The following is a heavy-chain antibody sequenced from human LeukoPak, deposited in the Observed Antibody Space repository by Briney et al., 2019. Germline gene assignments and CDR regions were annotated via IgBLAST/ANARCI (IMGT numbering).Heavy chain of an antibody. J-gene: IGHJ5*02. CDR2: ISYSGTT. V-gene: IGHV4-59*12. D-gene: IGHD2-15*01. CDR3: ARGGYCSGGSCYSRWFDP. Sequence: SETLSLTCTVSGASISDYYWSWIRQPPGKGLEWIGYISYSGTTTYNPSLKSRVAMSLDASKNQFSLKLSSVTAADTAVYYCARGGYCSGGSCYSRWFDPWGQGTLVTVSS. CDR1: GASISDYY.